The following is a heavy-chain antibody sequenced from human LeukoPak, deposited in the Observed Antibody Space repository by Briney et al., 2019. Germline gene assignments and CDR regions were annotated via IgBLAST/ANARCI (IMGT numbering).Heavy chain of an antibody. CDR1: GGSISSSSYY. CDR3: ARSYPGSSWYH. V-gene: IGHV4-39*01. J-gene: IGHJ5*02. Sequence: SETLSLTCTVSGGSISSSSYYWGWIRQPPGKGLGWIGSIYYSGSTYYNPSLKSRVTISVDTSKNQFSLKLSSVTAADTAVYYCARSYPGSSWYHWGQGTLVTVSS. CDR2: IYYSGST. D-gene: IGHD6-13*01.